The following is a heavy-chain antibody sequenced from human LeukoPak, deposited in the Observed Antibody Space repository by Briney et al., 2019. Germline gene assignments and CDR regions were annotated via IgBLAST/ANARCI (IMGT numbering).Heavy chain of an antibody. CDR2: INPNSGDT. Sequence: ASVKVSCKASGYIFTGYYMHWVRQAPGQGLEWMGWINPNSGDTNYAQKFQGRVTMTRDTSISTAYMELSRLRSDDTAVYYCARVLCSSTSCYSSPWFDPWGQGTLVTVSS. J-gene: IGHJ5*02. V-gene: IGHV1-2*02. D-gene: IGHD2-2*01. CDR3: ARVLCSSTSCYSSPWFDP. CDR1: GYIFTGYY.